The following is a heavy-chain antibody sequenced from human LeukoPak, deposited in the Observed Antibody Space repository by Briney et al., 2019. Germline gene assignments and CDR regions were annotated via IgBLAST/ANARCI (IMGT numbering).Heavy chain of an antibody. Sequence: GASVKVSCKASGGTFSSYAISWVRQAPGQGPEWMGGIIPIFGTANYAQKFQGRVTITADKSTSTAYMELSSLKSEDTAVYYCARDSPGGSGSHYFDYWGQGTLVTVSS. CDR1: GGTFSSYA. D-gene: IGHD3-10*01. V-gene: IGHV1-69*06. CDR2: IIPIFGTA. J-gene: IGHJ4*02. CDR3: ARDSPGGSGSHYFDY.